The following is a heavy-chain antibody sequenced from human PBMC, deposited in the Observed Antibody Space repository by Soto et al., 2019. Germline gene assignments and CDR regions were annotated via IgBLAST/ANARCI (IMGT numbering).Heavy chain of an antibody. V-gene: IGHV3-21*01. Sequence: PWVSKRLRRAVAEFTFSNYGCNWVRKTKGRGLEWVSSISTSSGYVYYADSVTGRFTISRGNAKNSVYLEMTALRAEDTAVYYCTRDTFNMMRGVMRGTYYGMDVWGQGTTVTVSS. J-gene: IGHJ6*02. D-gene: IGHD3-10*01. CDR3: TRDTFNMMRGVMRGTYYGMDV. CDR2: ISTSSGYV. CDR1: EFTFSNYG.